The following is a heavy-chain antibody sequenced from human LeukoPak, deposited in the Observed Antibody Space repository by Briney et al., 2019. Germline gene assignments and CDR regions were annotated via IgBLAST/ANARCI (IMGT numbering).Heavy chain of an antibody. Sequence: SVKVSCKASGFTFTSSAVQWVRQARGQRLEWIGWIVVGSGNTNYAQKFQERVTITRDMSTSTAYMELSSLRSEDTAVYYCAAVYEKVVVPAATEGYYFDYWGQGTLVTVSS. D-gene: IGHD2-2*01. CDR2: IVVGSGNT. J-gene: IGHJ4*02. V-gene: IGHV1-58*01. CDR1: GFTFTSSA. CDR3: AAVYEKVVVPAATEGYYFDY.